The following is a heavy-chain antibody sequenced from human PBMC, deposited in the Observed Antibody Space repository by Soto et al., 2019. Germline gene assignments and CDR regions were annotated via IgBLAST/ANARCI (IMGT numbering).Heavy chain of an antibody. Sequence: QVQLQESGPGLVKPSETLSLTCTVSGGSVSSGSYYWSWIRQPPGKGLEWIGYIYYSGSTNYNPSLKSRVTISVDTSKNQFSLKLSSVTAADTAVYYCARGDSSGYYYEGNWFDPGGQGTLVTVSS. CDR2: IYYSGST. D-gene: IGHD3-22*01. J-gene: IGHJ5*02. CDR3: ARGDSSGYYYEGNWFDP. V-gene: IGHV4-61*01. CDR1: GGSVSSGSYY.